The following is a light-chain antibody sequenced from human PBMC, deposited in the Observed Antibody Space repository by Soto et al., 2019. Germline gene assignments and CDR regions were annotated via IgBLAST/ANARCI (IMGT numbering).Light chain of an antibody. V-gene: IGLV2-11*01. J-gene: IGLJ1*01. Sequence: QSALTQPRSVSGSPGQSVTISCTGTSSDVGGYNYVSWYQQHPAKAPKLMIYDVSKRPSGVLDRFSGSKSGKTASLIISGLQAEDEADYYCCSYAGRYTYVFGTGTKVTVL. CDR2: DVS. CDR1: SSDVGGYNY. CDR3: CSYAGRYTYV.